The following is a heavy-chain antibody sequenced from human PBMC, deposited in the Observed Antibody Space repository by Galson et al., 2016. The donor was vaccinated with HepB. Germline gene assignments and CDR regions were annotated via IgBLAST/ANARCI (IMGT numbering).Heavy chain of an antibody. Sequence: SVKVSCKASGGTFSRYAISWVRQAPGQGLEWMGGIIPIFGTANYAQKFQGRVTITADESTNTVYIKLSSLRSEDRAVYYCARERGWEVHLYYFNSWGQGTLVTVSS. CDR3: ARERGWEVHLYYFNS. V-gene: IGHV1-69*13. CDR2: IIPIFGTA. D-gene: IGHD1-26*01. J-gene: IGHJ4*02. CDR1: GGTFSRYA.